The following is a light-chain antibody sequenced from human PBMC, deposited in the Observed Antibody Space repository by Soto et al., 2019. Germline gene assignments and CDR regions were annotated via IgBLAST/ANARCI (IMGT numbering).Light chain of an antibody. CDR2: GES. CDR1: QSISHY. Sequence: DIQMTQSPSSLSASIGDRVTITCRTSQSISHYLNWYQQKPGKAPKLLIYGESSLESGVPSRFSGSGSGTDFALTISTLQPEDVATYYCQQTYSTPQPFGQGTKVEIK. J-gene: IGKJ1*01. CDR3: QQTYSTPQP. V-gene: IGKV1-39*01.